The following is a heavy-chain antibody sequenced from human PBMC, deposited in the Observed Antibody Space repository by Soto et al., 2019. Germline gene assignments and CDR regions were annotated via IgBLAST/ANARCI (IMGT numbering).Heavy chain of an antibody. CDR2: MCYSGST. V-gene: IGHV4-31*03. D-gene: IGHD4-17*01. CDR1: GGSVTGGGFC. CDR3: ASRDYGYTFNI. Sequence: QVQLQESGPGLVKPSQTLSLTCTVSGGSVTGGGFCWSWIRQHPGEGLEFIGYMCYSGSTNYNPSLKSRVDISIDTSKHQFSLTLTFVTAADTAVYYCASRDYGYTFNIWGQGTMVTVSS. J-gene: IGHJ3*02.